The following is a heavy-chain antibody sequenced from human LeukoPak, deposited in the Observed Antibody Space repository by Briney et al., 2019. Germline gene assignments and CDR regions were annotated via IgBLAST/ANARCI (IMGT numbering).Heavy chain of an antibody. CDR2: VYYSGST. D-gene: IGHD1-14*01. Sequence: SETLSLTCTVSGGSVSSDNYYWSWIRQPPGKGLEWIGFVYYSGSTNYNPSLKSRVTISIDTSNNQFSLNLSSVTAADTAVYYCVGAVSNWFFDLWGRGILVTVSS. J-gene: IGHJ2*01. V-gene: IGHV4-61*01. CDR3: VGAVSNWFFDL. CDR1: GGSVSSDNYY.